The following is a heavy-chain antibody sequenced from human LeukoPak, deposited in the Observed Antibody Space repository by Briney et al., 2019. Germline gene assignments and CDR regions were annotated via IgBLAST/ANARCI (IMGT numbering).Heavy chain of an antibody. V-gene: IGHV3-11*04. Sequence: GGSLRLSXAASGFTFGDYYMSWIRQAPGKGLEWVSYISSSGSTIYYADSVKGRFTISRDNAKNSLYLQMNSLRAEDTAVYYCARDHPYCSGGSCYSGYYCDSSGPIDYWGQGTLVTVSS. D-gene: IGHD2-15*01. J-gene: IGHJ4*02. CDR2: ISSSGSTI. CDR3: ARDHPYCSGGSCYSGYYCDSSGPIDY. CDR1: GFTFGDYY.